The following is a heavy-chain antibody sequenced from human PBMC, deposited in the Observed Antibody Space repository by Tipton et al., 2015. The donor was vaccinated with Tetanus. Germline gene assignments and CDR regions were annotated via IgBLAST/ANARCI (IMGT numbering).Heavy chain of an antibody. Sequence: SLRLSCAASGFTFNTYGMNWVRQAPGKGLGWVAVIWYDGSQKYYADSVKGRVTISRDNSKNTLYLQMNSLRAEDTAIYFCAREDILLRLYAAFDHWGQGTLVTVSS. CDR1: GFTFNTYG. CDR2: IWYDGSQK. D-gene: IGHD2-8*01. CDR3: AREDILLRLYAAFDH. V-gene: IGHV3-33*01. J-gene: IGHJ4*02.